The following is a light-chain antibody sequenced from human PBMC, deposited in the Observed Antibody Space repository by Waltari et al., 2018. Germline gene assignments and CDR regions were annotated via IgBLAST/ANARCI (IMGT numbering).Light chain of an antibody. CDR1: QTISYW. CDR3: QHYIHYPYT. V-gene: IGKV1-5*03. Sequence: DVQMTQSPSTLSASVGDRVTITCRASQTISYWLAWFQQKPVKAPKLLIYRASSLPTGVPSRFSGSGSGTEFALTISSLQPDDFATYYCQHYIHYPYTFGQGTKLEIK. CDR2: RAS. J-gene: IGKJ2*01.